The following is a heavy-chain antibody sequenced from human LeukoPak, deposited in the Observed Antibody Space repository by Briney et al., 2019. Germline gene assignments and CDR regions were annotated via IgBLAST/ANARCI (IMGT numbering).Heavy chain of an antibody. J-gene: IGHJ5*02. CDR3: ATCIAAAGTRWFDP. CDR2: IIPIFGIA. CDR1: GGTFSSNA. Sequence: VASVKVSCTASGGTFSSNAISWVRQAPGQGLEWMGRIIPIFGIANYAQKFQGRVTITADKSTSTAYMELSSLRSEDTAVYYCATCIAAAGTRWFDPWGQGTLVTVSS. V-gene: IGHV1-69*04. D-gene: IGHD6-13*01.